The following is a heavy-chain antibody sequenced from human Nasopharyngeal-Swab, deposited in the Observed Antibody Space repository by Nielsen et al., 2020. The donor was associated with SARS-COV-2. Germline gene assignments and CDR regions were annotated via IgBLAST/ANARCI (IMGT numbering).Heavy chain of an antibody. Sequence: GESLKISCAASGFTFSSYAMHWVRQAPGKGLEWVAVISYDGSNKYYAVSVKGRFTISRDNSKNTLYLQMNSLRAEDTAVYYCARGGGGEGNYYMDVWGKGTTVTVSS. CDR2: ISYDGSNK. V-gene: IGHV3-30*04. J-gene: IGHJ6*03. CDR1: GFTFSSYA. CDR3: ARGGGGEGNYYMDV. D-gene: IGHD7-27*01.